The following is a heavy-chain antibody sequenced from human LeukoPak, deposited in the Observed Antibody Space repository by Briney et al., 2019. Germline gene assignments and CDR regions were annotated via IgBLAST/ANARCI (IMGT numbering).Heavy chain of an antibody. D-gene: IGHD4-23*01. J-gene: IGHJ3*02. CDR3: ARDRGGNSGGKNDLDI. CDR1: GFTFSDYY. Sequence: PGGSLRLSCAASGFTFSDYYMSWIRQAPGKGLEWVSYISSSGNSISYADSVKGRFTISRDNAKNSLYLQMNSRRAEDTAVYYCARDRGGNSGGKNDLDIWGQGTVVTVSS. CDR2: ISSSGNSI. V-gene: IGHV3-11*04.